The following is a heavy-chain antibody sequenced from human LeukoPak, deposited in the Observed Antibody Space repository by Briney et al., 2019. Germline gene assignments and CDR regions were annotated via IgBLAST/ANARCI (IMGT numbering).Heavy chain of an antibody. CDR2: ISSNTNYK. J-gene: IGHJ4*02. Sequence: GGSLRLSCAASGFTFSAYNMNWVRQAPGKGLEWVASISSNTNYKYYADSLKGRFTVSRDNAKNSLFLQMNSLRAEGTAVYYWARGAGVLGLGGDHWGQGTLVTVSS. CDR1: GFTFSAYN. V-gene: IGHV3-21*01. CDR3: ARGAGVLGLGGDH. D-gene: IGHD3-16*01.